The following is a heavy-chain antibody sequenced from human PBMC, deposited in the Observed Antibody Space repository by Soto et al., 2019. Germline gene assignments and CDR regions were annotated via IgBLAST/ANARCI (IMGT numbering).Heavy chain of an antibody. V-gene: IGHV1-18*01. CDR3: ASEPPRPTAGLNYFDP. D-gene: IGHD1-7*01. J-gene: IGHJ5*02. CDR1: GYTFIHFG. CDR2: ISPFNGHT. Sequence: QIQLVQSETEVKEPGASVKVSCKTSGYTFIHFGISWVRQAPGQGLEWMGWISPFNGHTHYAQTFQGRVTLTTDTSTATAFLELLSLRSDDTAVYYCASEPPRPTAGLNYFDPWGRGTLVTVSS.